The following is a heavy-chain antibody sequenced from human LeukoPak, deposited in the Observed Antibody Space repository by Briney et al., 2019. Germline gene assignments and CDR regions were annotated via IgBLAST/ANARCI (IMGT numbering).Heavy chain of an antibody. CDR2: IIPIFGTA. Sequence: SVKVSCKASGGTFSSYAISWVRQAPGQGLEWMGGIIPIFGTANYAQEFQGRVTITADESTSTAYMELSSLRSEDTAVNYCARGRSYDYFDYWGQGTLVTVSS. J-gene: IGHJ4*02. CDR1: GGTFSSYA. V-gene: IGHV1-69*01. CDR3: ARGRSYDYFDY. D-gene: IGHD5-18*01.